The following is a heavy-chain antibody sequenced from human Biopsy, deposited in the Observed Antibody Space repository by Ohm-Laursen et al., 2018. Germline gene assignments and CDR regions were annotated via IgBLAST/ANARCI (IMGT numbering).Heavy chain of an antibody. CDR1: GFTFSSYW. J-gene: IGHJ6*02. D-gene: IGHD3-9*01. Sequence: SLRLSCSASGFTFSSYWMNWVRQAPGKGLVWVSRINSDGSNTSYADFVKGRFTISRDNSKNSLYLQMNSLRAEDTALYYCARAFRGQYFYYYYGMDVWGQGTTVTVSS. CDR2: INSDGSNT. CDR3: ARAFRGQYFYYYYGMDV. V-gene: IGHV3-74*01.